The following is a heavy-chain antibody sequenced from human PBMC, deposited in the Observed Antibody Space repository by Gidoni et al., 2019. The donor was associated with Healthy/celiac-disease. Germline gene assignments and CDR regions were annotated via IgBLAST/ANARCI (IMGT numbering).Heavy chain of an antibody. D-gene: IGHD3-10*01. CDR1: GYSFTSYW. V-gene: IGHV5-10-1*03. CDR2: IDPRASYP. CDR3: ARPVVERPGPRSGSYYHPRTNSYYYFMDV. J-gene: IGHJ6*03. Sequence: EGQLVQSGAEVKKPGESLRVSCKGSGYSFTSYWISGVRQRPGRGREWMGRIDPRASYPLYCPSCPGHVTISADKSFSTAYLQWSSLKASDTAIYYCARPVVERPGPRSGSYYHPRTNSYYYFMDVWGKGTTVTVSS.